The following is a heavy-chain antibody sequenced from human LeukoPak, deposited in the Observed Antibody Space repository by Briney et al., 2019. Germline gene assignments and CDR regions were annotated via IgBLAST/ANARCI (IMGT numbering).Heavy chain of an antibody. CDR2: ISGNGGST. J-gene: IGHJ4*02. D-gene: IGHD3-22*01. V-gene: IGHV3-23*01. CDR3: ARDGFTMIVVVSNFDY. CDR1: GFTFSSYA. Sequence: GGSLRLSCGASGFTFSSYAMSWVRQAPGKGLEWVSAISGNGGSTYYADPVKGRFTISRDNSKNTLYLQMNSLRAEDTAVYYCARDGFTMIVVVSNFDYWGQGTLVTVSS.